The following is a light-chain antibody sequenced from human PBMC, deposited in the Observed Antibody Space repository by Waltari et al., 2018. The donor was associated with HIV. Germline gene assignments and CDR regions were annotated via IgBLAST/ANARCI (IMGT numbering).Light chain of an antibody. J-gene: IGLJ3*02. CDR1: NSDVGGYNY. V-gene: IGLV2-11*01. CDR3: CSYAGSYTWV. CDR2: DVI. Sequence: QSALTQPRSVSGSPGQSVTISCTGTNSDVGGYNYVSWYQQYPGKAPKLMIHDVIKRPSGVPDRFSGSKSGNTATLSISGLQAEDEADYYCCSYAGSYTWVFGGGTKVTVL.